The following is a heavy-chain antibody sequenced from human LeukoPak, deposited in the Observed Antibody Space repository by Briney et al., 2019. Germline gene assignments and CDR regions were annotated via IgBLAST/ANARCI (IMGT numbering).Heavy chain of an antibody. V-gene: IGHV3-23*01. CDR2: ISSSGDST. Sequence: GGSLRLSCAASGFSFSSYAMSWVRQAPGKGLEWVSVISSSGDSTVYADTVKGRLTISRDSSKNTLYLQINSLRVEDTAVYYCAKGVSAYWYFDLWGRGTLVTVSS. D-gene: IGHD5/OR15-5a*01. CDR3: AKGVSAYWYFDL. CDR1: GFSFSSYA. J-gene: IGHJ2*01.